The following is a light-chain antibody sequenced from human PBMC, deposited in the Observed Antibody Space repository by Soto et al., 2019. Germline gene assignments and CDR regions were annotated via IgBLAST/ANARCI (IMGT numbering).Light chain of an antibody. V-gene: IGKV1-5*03. Sequence: DIQMTQSPSTLSASVGDRVTITCRASQSISSWLAWYQQKPGKAPKLLIFKASSLQSGVPSRFSGRGSGTEFSLTISSLQPYDFATYFCQHYSTYWCTFGQGTTVEIK. CDR1: QSISSW. CDR2: KAS. CDR3: QHYSTYWCT. J-gene: IGKJ1*01.